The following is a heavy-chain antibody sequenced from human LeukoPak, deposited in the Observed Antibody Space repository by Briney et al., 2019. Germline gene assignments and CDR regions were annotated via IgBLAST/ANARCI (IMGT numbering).Heavy chain of an antibody. CDR1: GFSFDLYA. D-gene: IGHD6-6*01. CDR3: GKVSSRITTAGRIDY. J-gene: IGHJ4*02. Sequence: GGSLRLSCAGSGFSFDLYAITWVRQAPGKRLVWVSSITGGSRTTLHSHSFKDRFTISRDDSKATLFLQMSSVTVEDTALYYCGKVSSRITTAGRIDYWGRGVLVTVSS. CDR2: ITGGSRTT. V-gene: IGHV3-23*01.